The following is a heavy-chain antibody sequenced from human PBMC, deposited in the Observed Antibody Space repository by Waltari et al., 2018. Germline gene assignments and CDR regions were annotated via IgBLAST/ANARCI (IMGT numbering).Heavy chain of an antibody. Sequence: QVPLVQSGAEVTKPGASVKVSCKASGYTLTELSMHWVRQAPGKGLEWMGGFDPEDGETIYAQKFQGRVTMTEDTSTDTAYMELSSLRSEDTAVYYCATDRGGSGWYWYFDLWGRGTLVTVSS. D-gene: IGHD6-19*01. J-gene: IGHJ2*01. CDR2: FDPEDGET. V-gene: IGHV1-24*01. CDR1: GYTLTELS. CDR3: ATDRGGSGWYWYFDL.